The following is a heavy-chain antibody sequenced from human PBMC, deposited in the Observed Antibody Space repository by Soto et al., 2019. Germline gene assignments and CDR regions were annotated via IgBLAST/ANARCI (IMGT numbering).Heavy chain of an antibody. D-gene: IGHD6-19*01. Sequence: SETLSLTCSVSGADINTYSCTWIRQPAGKGLEWIGRIYTSASINYNPSLKGRVTLSVDTSTNQVSLRLASVTAADTAIYYCARDREAGYNFYYGMDVWGQGTTVTVFS. CDR3: ARDREAGYNFYYGMDV. J-gene: IGHJ6*02. CDR1: GADINTYS. V-gene: IGHV4-4*07. CDR2: IYTSASI.